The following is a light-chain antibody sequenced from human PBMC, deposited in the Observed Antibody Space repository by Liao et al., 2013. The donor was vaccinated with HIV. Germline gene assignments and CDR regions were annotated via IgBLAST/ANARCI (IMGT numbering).Light chain of an antibody. J-gene: IGLJ3*02. Sequence: SYVLTQPPSVSVAPGKTARITCGGNNIGSKSVHWYQQKPGQAPVLVIYQDNMRPSGIPERFSGSNSGNTATLTISGTQTMDEAVYYCQAWDSNSWVFGGGTELTVL. CDR3: QAWDSNSWV. CDR2: QDN. V-gene: IGLV3-21*01. CDR1: NIGSKS.